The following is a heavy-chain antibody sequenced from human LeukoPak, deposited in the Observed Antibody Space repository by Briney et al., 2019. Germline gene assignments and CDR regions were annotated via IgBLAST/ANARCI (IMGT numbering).Heavy chain of an antibody. D-gene: IGHD5-18*01. V-gene: IGHV4-59*01. CDR1: GGSISNFY. J-gene: IGHJ4*02. Sequence: SETLSLTCTVSGGSISNFYWNWIRQPPGKGLEWIGYIYYSGSTNYNPSLKSRVTISIDTSKNQFSLKLSSVTAADTAVYYCATLGYSYGTDYWGQGTLVTVSS. CDR3: ATLGYSYGTDY. CDR2: IYYSGST.